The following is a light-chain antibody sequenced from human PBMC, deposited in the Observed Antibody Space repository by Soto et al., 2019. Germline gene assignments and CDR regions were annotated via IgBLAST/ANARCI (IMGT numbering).Light chain of an antibody. J-gene: IGLJ3*02. CDR3: QAYDISLSGWV. CDR2: GNS. CDR1: SSNIGAGYD. Sequence: QSVLTQPPSVSGAPGQRVTISCTWSSSNIGAGYDVHWYQQLPGTATKHLIYGNSNRTSGVPDRFSGSKSGTSASLAITGLQAEDEADYYCQAYDISLSGWVFGGGTKVT. V-gene: IGLV1-40*01.